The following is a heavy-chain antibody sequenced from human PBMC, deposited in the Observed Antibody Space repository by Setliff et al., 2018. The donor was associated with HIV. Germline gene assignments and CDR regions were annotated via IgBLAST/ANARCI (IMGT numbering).Heavy chain of an antibody. J-gene: IGHJ4*02. V-gene: IGHV4-34*01. CDR3: ARGSGTFYDVLTFGP. CDR1: GGSFSGYY. Sequence: SETLSLTCDVYGGSFSGYYWSWTRQPPGKGLEWIGKIYYSGSTHYNPSLKSRLTISVDMSKNQLSLKLSSVTAADTAVYYCARGSGTFYDVLTFGPWGQGTLVTVSS. CDR2: IYYSGST. D-gene: IGHD3-9*01.